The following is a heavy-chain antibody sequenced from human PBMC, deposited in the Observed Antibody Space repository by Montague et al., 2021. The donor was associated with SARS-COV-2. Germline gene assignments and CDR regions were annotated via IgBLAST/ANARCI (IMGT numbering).Heavy chain of an antibody. D-gene: IGHD3-10*01. Sequence: SHSLSLAASGFSFSDYAMHWVRQAPGLALEWVAVIWYDGSNSYYADSVKGRFTISRDNSKNAVYLQMNSLTADDTAIYYCAREKKELQMDYWGLGTLVTVSS. V-gene: IGHV3-33*01. CDR2: IWYDGSNS. CDR3: AREKKELQMDY. J-gene: IGHJ4*02. CDR1: GFSFSDYA.